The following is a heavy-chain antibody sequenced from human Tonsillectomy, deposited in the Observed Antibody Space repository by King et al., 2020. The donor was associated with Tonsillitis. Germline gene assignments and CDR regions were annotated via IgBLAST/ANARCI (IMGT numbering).Heavy chain of an antibody. D-gene: IGHD2-2*01. CDR1: GGSISTYY. CDR2: IYTSGST. Sequence: VQLQESGPGLVKPSETLSLTCTVSGGSISTYYWSWIRQSAGKGLEWIGRIYTSGSTNYNPSLKSRVTMSVDTSKNQLSLKLSSVTAADTAVYYCARDYAAHTRRWGWHYYGMDVWGQGPTVTVSS. CDR3: ARDYAAHTRRWGWHYYGMDV. J-gene: IGHJ6*02. V-gene: IGHV4-4*07.